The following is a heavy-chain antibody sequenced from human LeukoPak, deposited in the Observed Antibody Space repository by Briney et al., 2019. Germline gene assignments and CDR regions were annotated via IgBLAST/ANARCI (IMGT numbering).Heavy chain of an antibody. J-gene: IGHJ4*02. CDR2: MYYSGST. V-gene: IGHV4-61*05. Sequence: SETLSLTCTVSGGSISSSSCYWGWIRQPPGKGLEWIGYMYYSGSTNYNPSLKSRVTISVDTSKNQFSLRLSSVTAADTAVYYCASLRDLRADYWGQGSLVTVSS. CDR3: ASLRDLRADY. CDR1: GGSISSSSCY.